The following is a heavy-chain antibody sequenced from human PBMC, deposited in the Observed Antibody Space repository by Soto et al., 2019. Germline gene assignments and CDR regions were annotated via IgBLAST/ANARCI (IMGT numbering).Heavy chain of an antibody. CDR2: ISGSGGST. Sequence: LRLSCAASGFTFSSYAMSWVRQAPGKGLEWVSAISGSGGSTDYADPVKGRFTISRDNSKNTLYLQMNSLRAEDTAVYYCAKDRYDSSGYNWFDPWGQGTLVTVSS. V-gene: IGHV3-23*01. CDR3: AKDRYDSSGYNWFDP. D-gene: IGHD3-22*01. CDR1: GFTFSSYA. J-gene: IGHJ5*02.